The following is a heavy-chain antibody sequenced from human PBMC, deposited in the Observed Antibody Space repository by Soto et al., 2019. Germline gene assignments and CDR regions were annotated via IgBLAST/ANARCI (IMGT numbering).Heavy chain of an antibody. Sequence: QVQLVESGGDLVKPGGSLRLSCAASGYTFSDYYMSWIRQAPGKGLEWISYIDTSGTKIYYADSVKGRFTITRDNAKKSLYMEMNSLRDEDTAVYYCASDYDMWSGYFSPVDYWGQGTLVTVYS. D-gene: IGHD3-3*01. CDR3: ASDYDMWSGYFSPVDY. CDR2: IDTSGTKI. V-gene: IGHV3-11*01. J-gene: IGHJ4*02. CDR1: GYTFSDYY.